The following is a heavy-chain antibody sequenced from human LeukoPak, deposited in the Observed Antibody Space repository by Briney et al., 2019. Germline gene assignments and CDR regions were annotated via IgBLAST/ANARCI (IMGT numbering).Heavy chain of an antibody. CDR3: AKDQNTVATAPFDY. CDR1: GFTFSSYA. J-gene: IGHJ4*02. CDR2: INSAGST. V-gene: IGHV3-23*01. Sequence: GGSLRLSCAASGFTFSSYAMSWVRRAPGKGLEWVSAINSAGSTYYGDSVRGRFTISRDNSKNVLHLQMNSLRAEDTALYYCAKDQNTVATAPFDYWGLGTLVTVSS. D-gene: IGHD4-17*01.